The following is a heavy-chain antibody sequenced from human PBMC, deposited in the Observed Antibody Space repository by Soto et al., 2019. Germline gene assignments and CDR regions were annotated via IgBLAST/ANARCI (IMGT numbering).Heavy chain of an antibody. V-gene: IGHV1-8*01. CDR3: VSGGYSGHGKRGGYYYYYYMDV. CDR2: MNPNSGNT. J-gene: IGHJ6*03. Sequence: QVQLVQSGAEVKKPGASVKVSCKASGYTFTSYDIDWVRQATGQGLEWMGWMNPNSGNTGYAQKFQGRVTMTRNTSISTAYMELSSLRSEDTAVYYCVSGGYSGHGKRGGYYYYYYMDVWGKGTTVTVSS. CDR1: GYTFTSYD. D-gene: IGHD5-12*01.